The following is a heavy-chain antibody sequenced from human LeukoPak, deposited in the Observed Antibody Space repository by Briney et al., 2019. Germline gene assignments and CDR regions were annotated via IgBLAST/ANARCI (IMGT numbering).Heavy chain of an antibody. V-gene: IGHV3-30*04. CDR1: GFTFSSYA. D-gene: IGHD2-15*01. CDR3: ARGTVVVVAATGWFDP. Sequence: PGGSLRLSCAASGFTFSSYAMHWVRQAPGKGLEWVAVISYDGSNKYYADSVKGRFTISRDNSKNTLYLQMNSLRAEDTAVYYRARGTVVVVAATGWFDPWGQGTLVTVSS. J-gene: IGHJ5*02. CDR2: ISYDGSNK.